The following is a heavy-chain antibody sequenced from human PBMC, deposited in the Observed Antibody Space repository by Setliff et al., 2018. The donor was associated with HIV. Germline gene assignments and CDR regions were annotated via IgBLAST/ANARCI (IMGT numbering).Heavy chain of an antibody. D-gene: IGHD3-16*01. CDR2: IIPFLGKV. V-gene: IGHV1-69*10. CDR3: ARGGGSSAYPPFEY. CDR1: GGTFSSYA. J-gene: IGHJ4*02. Sequence: GPPVKVSCKASGGTFSSYAISWVRQAPGQGLEWMGGIIPFLGKVNHTQKFQGRLTITADKSTSTSHMELSSLRSEDTAMYYCARGGGSSAYPPFEYWGQGTLVTV.